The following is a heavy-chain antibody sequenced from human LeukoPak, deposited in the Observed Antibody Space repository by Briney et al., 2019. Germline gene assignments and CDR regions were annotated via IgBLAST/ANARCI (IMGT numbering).Heavy chain of an antibody. Sequence: EASVKVSCKASGYTFTGYYMHWVRQAPGQGLEWMGWINPNSGGTNYAQKFQGRVTMTRDTSISTAYMELSRLRSDDTAVYYCAREPPYSSSSPFFDYWGQGTLVTVSS. V-gene: IGHV1-2*02. J-gene: IGHJ4*02. CDR1: GYTFTGYY. CDR3: AREPPYSSSSPFFDY. CDR2: INPNSGGT. D-gene: IGHD6-6*01.